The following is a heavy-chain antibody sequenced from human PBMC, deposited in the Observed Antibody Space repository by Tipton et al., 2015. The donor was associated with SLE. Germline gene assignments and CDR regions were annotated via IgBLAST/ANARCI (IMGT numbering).Heavy chain of an antibody. J-gene: IGHJ4*02. Sequence: TLSLSCTVSGGSTSSSSYYWGWIRQPPGKGLEWIGSIYYSGSTYYNPSLKSRVTISVDTSKNQFSLKLSSVTAADTAVYYCARGSGSYGDFDYWGQGTLVTVSS. V-gene: IGHV4-39*07. D-gene: IGHD1-26*01. CDR1: GGSTSSSSYY. CDR2: IYYSGST. CDR3: ARGSGSYGDFDY.